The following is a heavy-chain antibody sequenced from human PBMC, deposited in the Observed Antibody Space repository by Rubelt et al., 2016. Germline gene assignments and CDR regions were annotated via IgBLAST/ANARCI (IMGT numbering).Heavy chain of an antibody. V-gene: IGHV4-34*01. CDR3: ARGAFEVTTGYYMDV. CDR2: INHSGST. J-gene: IGHJ6*03. D-gene: IGHD2-21*02. Sequence: QVQLQQWGAGLLKPSETLSLTCAVYGGSFSGYYWSWIRQPPGKGLEWIGEINHSGSTNYNPSLKSLVTISVDTAKNQFSLKLSAVTAADTAVYYCARGAFEVTTGYYMDVWGKGTTVTVSS. CDR1: GGSFSGYY.